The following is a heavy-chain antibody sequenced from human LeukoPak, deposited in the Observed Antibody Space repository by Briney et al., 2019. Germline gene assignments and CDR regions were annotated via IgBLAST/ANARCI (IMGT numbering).Heavy chain of an antibody. V-gene: IGHV3-48*01. Sequence: PGGSLRLSCAASGFTFSSYSMNWVRQAPGKGLEWVSYLSSSSRTIYDADSVKGRFTISRDNARSSLYLQMNSLRAEDTAVYYCAREASSGWHCFDYWGQGTLVTVSS. J-gene: IGHJ4*02. D-gene: IGHD6-19*01. CDR1: GFTFSSYS. CDR3: AREASSGWHCFDY. CDR2: LSSSSRTI.